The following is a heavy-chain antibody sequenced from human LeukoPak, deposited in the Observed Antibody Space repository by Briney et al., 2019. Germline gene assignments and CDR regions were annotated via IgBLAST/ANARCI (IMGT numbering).Heavy chain of an antibody. CDR3: ARDHLLTGSDY. D-gene: IGHD3-9*01. Sequence: ASVKVSCKASGYTFTGYYMHWVRQAPGQRLEWMGWINAGNGNTKYSQKFQGRVTITRDTSASTAYMELSSLRSEDTAVYYCARDHLLTGSDYWGQGTLVTVSS. J-gene: IGHJ4*02. V-gene: IGHV1-3*01. CDR2: INAGNGNT. CDR1: GYTFTGYY.